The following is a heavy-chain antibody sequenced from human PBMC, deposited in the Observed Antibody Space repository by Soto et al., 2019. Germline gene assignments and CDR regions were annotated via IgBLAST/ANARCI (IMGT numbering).Heavy chain of an antibody. J-gene: IGHJ6*02. CDR2: ITPFNGNT. V-gene: IGHV1-45*02. CDR3: ASLSVAGYGMDV. CDR1: GYTFTYRY. D-gene: IGHD6-19*01. Sequence: QMQLVQSGAEVKKTGSSVKVSCKASGYTFTYRYLHWVRQAPGQALEWMGWITPFNGNTNYAQKFQDRGTITRDRSMSTAYMELSSLRSEDTAMYYCASLSVAGYGMDVWGQGTTVTVSS.